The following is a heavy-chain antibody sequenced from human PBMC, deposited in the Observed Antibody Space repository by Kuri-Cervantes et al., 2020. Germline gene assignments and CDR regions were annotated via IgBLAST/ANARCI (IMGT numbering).Heavy chain of an antibody. CDR3: ARDPCGGDCYSGDAFDI. Sequence: SETLSLTCTVSGGSISSYYWSWIRQPPGKGLEWIGYIYYSGSTNYNPSLKSRVTISVDTSKNQFSLKLSSVTAADTAVYYCARDPCGGDCYSGDAFDIWGQGTMVTVSS. D-gene: IGHD2-21*02. CDR2: IYYSGST. CDR1: GGSISSYY. V-gene: IGHV4-59*01. J-gene: IGHJ3*02.